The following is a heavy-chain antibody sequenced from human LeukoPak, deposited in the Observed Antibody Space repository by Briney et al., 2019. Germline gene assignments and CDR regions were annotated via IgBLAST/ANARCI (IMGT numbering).Heavy chain of an antibody. D-gene: IGHD6-13*01. J-gene: IGHJ6*02. Sequence: GGSLRLSCAASGFTFSSYWMSWVRQAPGKGLEWVANIKQDGSEKYYVDSVKGRFTISRDNAKNSLYLQMNSLRAEDTAVYYCARETGYSSSYYYGMDVWGQGTTVTVSS. CDR3: ARETGYSSSYYYGMDV. CDR2: IKQDGSEK. CDR1: GFTFSSYW. V-gene: IGHV3-7*01.